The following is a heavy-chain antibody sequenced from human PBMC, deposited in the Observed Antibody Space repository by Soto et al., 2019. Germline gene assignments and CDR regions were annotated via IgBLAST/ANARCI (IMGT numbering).Heavy chain of an antibody. CDR3: PSAIVATIGGMDV. CDR1: GGSIKSADYY. Sequence: PSETLSLTGTASGGSIKSADYYWSGGRPPQGKGLGWIGYIYYIGRTYFNPSLKSRVTISKDTSKNPFSLRLSSVTAADTAVTFCPSAIVATIGGMDVWGQGTTVTVSS. J-gene: IGHJ6*02. D-gene: IGHD5-12*01. CDR2: IYYIGRT. V-gene: IGHV4-30-4*02.